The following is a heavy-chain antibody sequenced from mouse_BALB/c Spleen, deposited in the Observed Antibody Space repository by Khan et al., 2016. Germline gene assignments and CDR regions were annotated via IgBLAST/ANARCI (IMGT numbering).Heavy chain of an antibody. CDR1: GFTFSSFG. CDR2: ISSGSSTI. CDR3: AIAGNYRYDGAMDY. D-gene: IGHD2-14*01. Sequence: EVQLVESGGGLVQPGGSRKLSCAASGFTFSSFGMHWVRQAPEKGLEWVAYISSGSSTIYYADTVKGRFTISRDNPKNTLFLQMTSLRSEATAMYYCAIAGNYRYDGAMDYWGQGTSVTVSS. V-gene: IGHV5-17*02. J-gene: IGHJ4*01.